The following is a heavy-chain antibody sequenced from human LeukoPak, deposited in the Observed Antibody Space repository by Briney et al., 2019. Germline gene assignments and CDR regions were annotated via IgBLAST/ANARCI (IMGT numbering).Heavy chain of an antibody. D-gene: IGHD2-21*01. V-gene: IGHV4-38-2*01. CDR3: ATCGGDCYGVAFDI. Sequence: PSETLSLTCAVSGYSISSGYYWGWIRQPPGKGLEWIGSIYHSGSTYYNPSLKSRVTISVDTSKNQFSLKLSSVTAADTAVYYCATCGGDCYGVAFDIWGQGTMVTVSS. CDR2: IYHSGST. CDR1: GYSISSGYY. J-gene: IGHJ3*02.